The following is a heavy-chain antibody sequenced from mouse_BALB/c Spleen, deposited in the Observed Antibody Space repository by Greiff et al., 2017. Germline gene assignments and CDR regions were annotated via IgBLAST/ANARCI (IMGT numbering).Heavy chain of an antibody. J-gene: IGHJ4*01. Sequence: DVQLVESGGGLVQPGGSLKLSCAASGFTFSSYGMSWVRQTPDKRLELVATINSNGGSTYYPDSVKGRFTISRDNAKNTLYLQMSSLKSEDTAMYYCAREGPFYAMDYWGQGTSVTVSS. CDR3: AREGPFYAMDY. V-gene: IGHV5-6-3*01. CDR2: INSNGGST. CDR1: GFTFSSYG.